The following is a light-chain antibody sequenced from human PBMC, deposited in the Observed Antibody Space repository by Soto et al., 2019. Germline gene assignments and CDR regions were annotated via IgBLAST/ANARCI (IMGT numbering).Light chain of an antibody. CDR3: ASWDDSLNGPV. V-gene: IGLV1-44*01. J-gene: IGLJ3*02. CDR2: IDN. CDR1: TSNIGSQT. Sequence: QAVLTQTPSASGHPGQRGSISRSGSTSNIGSQTVNWYQRLPCTAPKLLIYIDNQRPSGVHDRVSGSKSGTSASLASSGLQSEYEAEYCCASWDDSLNGPVVGGGTKLPV.